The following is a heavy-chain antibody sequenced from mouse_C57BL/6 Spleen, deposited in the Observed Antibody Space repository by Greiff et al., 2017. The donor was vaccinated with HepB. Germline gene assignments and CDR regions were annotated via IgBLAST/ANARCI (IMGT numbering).Heavy chain of an antibody. Sequence: EVQGVESGGGLVKPGGSLKLSCAASGFTFSSYAMSWVRQTPEKRLEWVATISDGGSYTYYPDNVKGRFTISRDNAKNNLYLQMSHLKSEDTAMYYCARDKEELRAYYGNSWFAYWGQGTLVTVSA. CDR2: ISDGGSYT. V-gene: IGHV5-4*01. CDR3: ARDKEELRAYYGNSWFAY. CDR1: GFTFSSYA. J-gene: IGHJ3*01. D-gene: IGHD2-10*01.